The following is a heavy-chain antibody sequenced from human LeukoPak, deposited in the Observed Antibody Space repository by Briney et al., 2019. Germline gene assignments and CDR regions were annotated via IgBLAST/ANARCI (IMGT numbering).Heavy chain of an antibody. CDR2: INPSGGST. Sequence: GASVKVSCKASGYTFTSYYTHWVRQAPGQGLEWMGIINPSGGSTSYAQKFQGRVTMTRDTSTSTVYMELSSLRSEDTAVYYCARGLGVVVITSPFNWFDPWGQGTLVTVSS. V-gene: IGHV1-46*01. CDR3: ARGLGVVVITSPFNWFDP. CDR1: GYTFTSYY. D-gene: IGHD3-22*01. J-gene: IGHJ5*02.